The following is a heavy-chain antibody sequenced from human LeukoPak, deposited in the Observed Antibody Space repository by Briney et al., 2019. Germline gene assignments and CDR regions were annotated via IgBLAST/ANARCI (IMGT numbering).Heavy chain of an antibody. Sequence: GGSLKLSCAASGFTFSSSAMHWVRQASGKGLEWVGRIRSKANSYATAYAASVKGRFTTSRDDSKNTAYLQMNSLKTEDTAVYYCTGYFDIWGQGTMVTVSS. CDR2: IRSKANSYAT. J-gene: IGHJ3*02. CDR3: TGYFDI. V-gene: IGHV3-73*01. CDR1: GFTFSSSA.